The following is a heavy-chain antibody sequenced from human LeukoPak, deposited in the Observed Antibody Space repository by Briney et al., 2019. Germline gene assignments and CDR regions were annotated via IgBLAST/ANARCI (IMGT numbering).Heavy chain of an antibody. J-gene: IGHJ5*02. CDR3: ARADSSGYGNWFDP. Sequence: SETLSLTCAVYGGSFSGYYWSWIRQPAGKGLEWIGRIYTSGSTNYNPSLKSRVTMSVDTSKNQFSLKLSSVTAADTAVYYCARADSSGYGNWFDPWGQGTLVTVSS. CDR1: GGSFSGYY. V-gene: IGHV4-59*10. CDR2: IYTSGST. D-gene: IGHD3-22*01.